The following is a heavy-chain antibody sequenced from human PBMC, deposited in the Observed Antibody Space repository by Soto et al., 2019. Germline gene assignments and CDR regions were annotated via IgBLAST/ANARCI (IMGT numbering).Heavy chain of an antibody. CDR1: GFTFSSYW. J-gene: IGHJ3*02. D-gene: IGHD1-26*01. CDR2: IKQDGSEK. Sequence: GGSLRLSCAASGFTFSSYWMSWVRQAPGKGLEWVANIKQDGSEKYYVDSVKGRFTISRDNAKNSLYLQMNSLRAEDPAVYYCARDQESSGSYYAFDIWGQGTMVTVSS. V-gene: IGHV3-7*01. CDR3: ARDQESSGSYYAFDI.